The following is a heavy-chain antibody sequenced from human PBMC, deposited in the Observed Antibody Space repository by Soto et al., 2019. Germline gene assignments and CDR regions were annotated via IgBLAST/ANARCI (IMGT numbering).Heavy chain of an antibody. Sequence: EVQLVESGGGLVQPGGSLRLSCAASGFTFSSYWMSWVRQAPGKGLEWVANIKQDGSEKYYVDSVKGRFTISRDNAKNSLDLQMDSLRAEDTAVYYCGRDWGRGSGFPIDYWGQGTLVTVSS. CDR3: GRDWGRGSGFPIDY. J-gene: IGHJ4*02. CDR2: IKQDGSEK. V-gene: IGHV3-7*01. CDR1: GFTFSSYW. D-gene: IGHD6-19*01.